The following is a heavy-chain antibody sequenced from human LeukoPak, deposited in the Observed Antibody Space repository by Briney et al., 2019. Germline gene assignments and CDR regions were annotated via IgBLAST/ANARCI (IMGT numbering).Heavy chain of an antibody. Sequence: GGSLRLSCAASGFTVSSNYMSWVRQAPGKGLEWVSVIYSGGSTHYADSVKGRFTISRDNSKNTLYLQMNTLRAEDTAVYYCARLHGAGGVWRFDPWGQGTLVTVSS. V-gene: IGHV3-53*01. D-gene: IGHD3-16*01. J-gene: IGHJ5*02. CDR1: GFTVSSNY. CDR3: ARLHGAGGVWRFDP. CDR2: IYSGGST.